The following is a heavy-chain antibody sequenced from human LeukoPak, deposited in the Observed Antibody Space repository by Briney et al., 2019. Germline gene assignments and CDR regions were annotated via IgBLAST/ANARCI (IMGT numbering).Heavy chain of an antibody. V-gene: IGHV3-23*01. CDR3: AKGPDTAMDPAYFDY. J-gene: IGHJ4*02. Sequence: GGSLRLSCAASGFTFNTNAMSWVRQAPGKGLEWVSAISGSGGSTYYADSAKGRFTISRDNSKNTLNLQMNSLRAEDTAVYYCAKGPDTAMDPAYFDYWGQGTLVTVSS. CDR2: ISGSGGST. D-gene: IGHD5-18*01. CDR1: GFTFNTNA.